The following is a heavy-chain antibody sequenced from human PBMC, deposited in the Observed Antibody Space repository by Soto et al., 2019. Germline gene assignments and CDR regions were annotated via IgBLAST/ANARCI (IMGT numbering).Heavy chain of an antibody. CDR2: IIPIFGTA. CDR1: GGTFSSYA. J-gene: IGHJ4*02. Sequence: QVQLVQSGAEVKKPGSSVKVSCKASGGTFSSYAISWVRQAPGQGLEWMGGIIPIFGTANYAQKFQGRVTITADESTSTAYMELSSLRSEDTAVYYCARDGGTFGYDDSSGYFDYWGQGNLVTVSA. D-gene: IGHD3-22*01. V-gene: IGHV1-69*01. CDR3: ARDGGTFGYDDSSGYFDY.